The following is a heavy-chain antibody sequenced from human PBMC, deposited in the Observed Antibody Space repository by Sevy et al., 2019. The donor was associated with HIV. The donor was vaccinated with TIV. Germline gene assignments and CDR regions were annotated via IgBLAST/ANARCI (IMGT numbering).Heavy chain of an antibody. V-gene: IGHV1-18*01. CDR1: GYTFTNYD. Sequence: ASVKVSCKASGYTFTNYDISWVRQAPGQGIEWMGWISAYNGNTNYAQKLQGRVTMTTDTSTSTAYMELRSLRSDDTAVYYCAREARGSIVVVPAASPPNWFDPWGQGTLVTVSS. CDR3: AREARGSIVVVPAASPPNWFDP. CDR2: ISAYNGNT. J-gene: IGHJ5*02. D-gene: IGHD2-2*01.